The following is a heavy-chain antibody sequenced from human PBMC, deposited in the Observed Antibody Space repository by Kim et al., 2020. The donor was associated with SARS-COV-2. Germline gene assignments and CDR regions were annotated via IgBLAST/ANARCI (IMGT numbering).Heavy chain of an antibody. Sequence: GGSLRLSCAASGFTFSSYAMSWVRQAPGKGLEWVSAISGSGGSTYYADSVKGRFTISRDNSKNTLYLQMNSLRAEDTAVYYCALRAGIAVAGTLRFDYWGQGTLVTVSS. J-gene: IGHJ4*02. CDR1: GFTFSSYA. CDR3: ALRAGIAVAGTLRFDY. CDR2: ISGSGGST. D-gene: IGHD6-19*01. V-gene: IGHV3-23*01.